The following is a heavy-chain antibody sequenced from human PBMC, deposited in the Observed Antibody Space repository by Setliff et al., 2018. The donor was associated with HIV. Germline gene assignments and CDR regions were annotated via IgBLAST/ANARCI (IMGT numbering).Heavy chain of an antibody. CDR2: INCYSGDS. Sequence: ASVKVSCKASGYSFFSYSITWVRQAPGQGLEWVGWINCYSGDSKFPEKLRGRITMTADTSTSTAYMELRSLTSDDTAMYYCARATYSGSPNPPLDYWGQGTLVTVSS. CDR3: ARATYSGSPNPPLDY. D-gene: IGHD1-26*01. V-gene: IGHV1-18*01. J-gene: IGHJ4*02. CDR1: GYSFFSYS.